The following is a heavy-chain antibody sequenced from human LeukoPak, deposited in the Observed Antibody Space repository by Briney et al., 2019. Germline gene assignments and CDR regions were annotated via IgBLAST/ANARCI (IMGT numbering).Heavy chain of an antibody. CDR2: ITSSSNYI. V-gene: IGHV3-21*01. CDR3: ARDQGAYDAFDI. CDR1: GFTFSSYS. Sequence: PGGSLRLSCAASGFTFSSYSMNWVRQAPGKGLEWVSSITSSSNYIYYADSVKGRFTVSRDNAKNSLYLQMNSLRAEDTAVYYCARDQGAYDAFDIWGQGTMVTVSS. J-gene: IGHJ3*02.